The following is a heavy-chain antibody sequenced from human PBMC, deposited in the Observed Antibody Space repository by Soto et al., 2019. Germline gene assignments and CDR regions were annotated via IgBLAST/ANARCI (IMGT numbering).Heavy chain of an antibody. V-gene: IGHV3-72*01. D-gene: IGHD6-19*01. CDR2: TRNKANSYTT. Sequence: GGSLRLSCAASGFTFSDHYMDWVRQAPGKGLEWVGRTRNKANSYTTEYAASVKGRFTISRDDSKNSLYLQMNSLKTEDTAVYYCARVRSTINFTQWLEHFDPWGQGTLVTVSS. CDR3: ARVRSTINFTQWLEHFDP. CDR1: GFTFSDHY. J-gene: IGHJ5*02.